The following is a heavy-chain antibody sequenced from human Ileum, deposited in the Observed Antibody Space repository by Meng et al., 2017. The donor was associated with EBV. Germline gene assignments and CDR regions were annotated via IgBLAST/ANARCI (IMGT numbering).Heavy chain of an antibody. Sequence: HITLKEVVPTPVNPTQTLTLTCSFSGFSLSTKGVGVGWIRQPPGKALEWLALIYYDDYQRYIPSLKTRLTITRVTSKSQVVLAMTNMDPVDTATYYCAHKPSGEDFFDYWGQGTLVTVSS. CDR3: AHKPSGEDFFDY. CDR2: IYYDDYQ. D-gene: IGHD3-16*01. J-gene: IGHJ4*02. V-gene: IGHV2-5*02. CDR1: GFSLSTKGVG.